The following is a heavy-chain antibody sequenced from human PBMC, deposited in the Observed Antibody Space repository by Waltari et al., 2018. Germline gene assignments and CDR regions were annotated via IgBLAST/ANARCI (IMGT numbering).Heavy chain of an antibody. D-gene: IGHD2-15*01. V-gene: IGHV5-51*03. J-gene: IGHJ6*02. CDR2: IYPGDADT. CDR1: GYSFTSYW. CDR3: ARSPVYCSGGSCYRSYYGMDV. Sequence: EVQLVQSGAEVKKPGESLKISCKGSGYSFTSYWIGWVRQMPGKGLEWMGIIYPGDADTRYSPSFQGQVTISADKSISTAYLQWSSLKASDTAMYYCARSPVYCSGGSCYRSYYGMDVWGQGTTVTVSS.